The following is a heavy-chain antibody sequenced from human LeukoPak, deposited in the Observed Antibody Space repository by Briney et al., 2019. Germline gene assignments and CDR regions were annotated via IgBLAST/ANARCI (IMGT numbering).Heavy chain of an antibody. D-gene: IGHD1-26*01. CDR3: AREKQSGGTPFDY. V-gene: IGHV3-30*04. J-gene: IGHJ4*02. CDR1: GFTFTGHS. Sequence: GRSLRLSGVASGFTFTGHSMHWVRQAPGKGLERVAVVANDEKTTFYADSLKGRFTVSRDNSKNTVYLQMNSLRDGDTAVYYCAREKQSGGTPFDYWGQGSLVTVSP. CDR2: VANDEKTT.